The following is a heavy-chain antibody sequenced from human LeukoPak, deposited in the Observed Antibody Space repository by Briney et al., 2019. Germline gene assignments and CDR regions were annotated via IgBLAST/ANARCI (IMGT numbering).Heavy chain of an antibody. CDR3: ARLDYYDSSGYPYDAFDI. Sequence: GESLKISCKGSGYSFTSYWIGWVRQMPGKGLEWMGIIYPGDSDTRYSPSFQGQVTISADKSISTAYLQWSSLKASDTAMYYCARLDYYDSSGYPYDAFDIWGQGTMVTVSS. V-gene: IGHV5-51*01. D-gene: IGHD3-22*01. CDR2: IYPGDSDT. J-gene: IGHJ3*02. CDR1: GYSFTSYW.